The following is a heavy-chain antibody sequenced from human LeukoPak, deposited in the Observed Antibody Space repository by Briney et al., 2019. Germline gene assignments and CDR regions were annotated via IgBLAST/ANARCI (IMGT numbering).Heavy chain of an antibody. CDR2: ISWNSGSI. D-gene: IGHD3-9*01. CDR3: AKDPFDILTGYFDY. V-gene: IGHV3-9*01. Sequence: GGSLRLSCAASGFTFDDYAVHWVRQAPGKGLEWVSGISWNSGSIGYADSVKGRFTISRGNAKSSLYLQMNSLRAEDTALYYCAKDPFDILTGYFDYWGQGTLVTVSS. CDR1: GFTFDDYA. J-gene: IGHJ4*02.